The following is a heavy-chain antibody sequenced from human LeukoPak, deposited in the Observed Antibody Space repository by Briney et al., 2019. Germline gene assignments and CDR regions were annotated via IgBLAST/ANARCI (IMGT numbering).Heavy chain of an antibody. CDR2: IYYSGST. D-gene: IGHD6-13*01. CDR1: GGSISSYY. Sequence: PSETLSLTCTVSGGSISSYYWSWIRQPPGKGLEWIGYIYYSGSTNYNPSLKSRVTISVDTSKNQFSLKLSSVTAADTAVYYCAREPYSSSWYSSGYFDLWGRGTLVTVSS. V-gene: IGHV4-59*01. CDR3: AREPYSSSWYSSGYFDL. J-gene: IGHJ2*01.